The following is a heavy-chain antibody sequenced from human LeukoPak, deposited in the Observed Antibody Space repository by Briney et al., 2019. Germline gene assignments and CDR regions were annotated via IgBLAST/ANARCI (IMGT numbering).Heavy chain of an antibody. CDR3: ARRSSGGSSHWDY. J-gene: IGHJ4*02. Sequence: RGESLKISCQGSGYSFTSYWIGWVRQMPGKGLEWMGIIYPADSDTRYSPSFQGQVTISADKSISTAYLQWSSLKASDTAMYYCARRSSGGSSHWDYWGQGTLVTVSS. CDR1: GYSFTSYW. D-gene: IGHD2-15*01. CDR2: IYPADSDT. V-gene: IGHV5-51*01.